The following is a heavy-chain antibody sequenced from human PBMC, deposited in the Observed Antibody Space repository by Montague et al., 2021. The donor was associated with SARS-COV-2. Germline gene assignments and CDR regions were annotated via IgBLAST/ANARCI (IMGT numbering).Heavy chain of an antibody. J-gene: IGHJ4*02. CDR2: INHSGYT. D-gene: IGHD5-12*01. CDR1: GFTFSSYS. Sequence: LRLSCAASGFTFSSYSMNWVRQSPGKGLEWVGEINHSGYTDYNPSLESRLTISLDSSKKQFSLKMTSVTAADTAIYYCASAPRYSFGFWAYWGQGTLVSVSS. V-gene: IGHV4-34*01. CDR3: ASAPRYSFGFWAY.